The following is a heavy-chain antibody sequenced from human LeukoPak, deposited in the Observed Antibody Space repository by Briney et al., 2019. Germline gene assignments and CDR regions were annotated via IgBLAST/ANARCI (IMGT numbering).Heavy chain of an antibody. CDR3: ARAGYCSGGSCYSAWFDP. Sequence: ASVKVSCKASGYTFTGYYMHWVRQAPGQGLEWMGWINPNSGGTNYAQKFQGRVTMTRDTSISTAYMELSRLRSDDTAVYYCARAGYCSGGSCYSAWFDPWGQGTLVTVSS. D-gene: IGHD2-15*01. J-gene: IGHJ5*02. CDR1: GYTFTGYY. CDR2: INPNSGGT. V-gene: IGHV1-2*02.